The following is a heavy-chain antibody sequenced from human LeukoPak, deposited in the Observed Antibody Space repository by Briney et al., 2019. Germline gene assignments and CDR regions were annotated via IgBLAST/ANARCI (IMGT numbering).Heavy chain of an antibody. Sequence: ASVKVSCKTSGYNFNRYTITWVRQAPGQGLEWMGWVSTSNGATNYAEKFQGRVTMTTEAVTKTAYMELRCLTSGDTAMYFCARVSDTSMVTPGFDSWGQGTLVTVSS. CDR1: GYNFNRYT. CDR2: VSTSNGAT. V-gene: IGHV1-18*01. J-gene: IGHJ4*02. CDR3: ARVSDTSMVTPGFDS. D-gene: IGHD5-18*01.